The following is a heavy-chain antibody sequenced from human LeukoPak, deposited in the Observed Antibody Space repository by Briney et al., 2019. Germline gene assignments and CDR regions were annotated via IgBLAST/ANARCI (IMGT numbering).Heavy chain of an antibody. CDR3: ARYRDHNCNYYDQ. J-gene: IGHJ5*02. D-gene: IGHD2/OR15-2a*01. CDR2: IRDSDDTT. V-gene: IGHV3-48*02. Sequence: PWGSLSLSCAVSGVTFSTYGLYWVRQAPGKGLDWVSYIRDSDDTTHYPDSVKDRITISRDNAKNSLYLQMNSLRDEDTAVYYCARYRDHNCNYYDQWGQGTMVTVSS. CDR1: GVTFSTYG.